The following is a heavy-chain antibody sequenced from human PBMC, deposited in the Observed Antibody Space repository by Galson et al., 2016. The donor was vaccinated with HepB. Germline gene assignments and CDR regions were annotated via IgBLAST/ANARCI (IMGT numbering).Heavy chain of an antibody. CDR3: ARMPPLRVYWYLDL. J-gene: IGHJ2*01. D-gene: IGHD3-10*01. CDR2: IRDDGSKT. CDR1: EFNISSYW. V-gene: IGHV3-7*01. Sequence: SLRLSCAASEFNISSYWMNWVRQVPGKGLEWVAKIRDDGSKTYSADSVKGRFTISRDNAKNSLFLQMTSLRVEDTAVYFCARMPPLRVYWYLDLWGRGTVVTVPS.